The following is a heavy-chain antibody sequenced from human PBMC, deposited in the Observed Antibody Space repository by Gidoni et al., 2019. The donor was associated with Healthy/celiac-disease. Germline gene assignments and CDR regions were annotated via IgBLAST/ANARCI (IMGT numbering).Heavy chain of an antibody. CDR2: IYYSGST. V-gene: IGHV4-39*01. CDR1: GGSISSSRYY. J-gene: IGHJ4*02. D-gene: IGHD3-3*01. CDR3: ATYYDFWSGYYSRYYFDY. Sequence: QLQLQESGPGLVKTSETLSLTCTVSGGSISSSRYYWGWRRQPPGKGLEWIGKIYYSGSTYYNPSLKSRVIISVDTSKNQFSLKLSSVTAADTAVYYCATYYDFWSGYYSRYYFDYWGQGTLVTVSS.